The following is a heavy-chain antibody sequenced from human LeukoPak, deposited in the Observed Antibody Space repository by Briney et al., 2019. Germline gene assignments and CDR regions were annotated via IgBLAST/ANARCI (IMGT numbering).Heavy chain of an antibody. CDR2: IQFDGSNK. J-gene: IGHJ4*02. D-gene: IGHD3-3*01. V-gene: IGHV3-30*02. CDR1: GFIFSNYG. Sequence: GGSLRLSCVTSGFIFSNYGMHWVRQAPGKGLEWLTFIQFDGSNKLYADSVKGRFTVSRDTSKNTVYLQMTSLRVEDTAVYYCAKENDFWSGPEGWGQGTLGTVSS. CDR3: AKENDFWSGPEG.